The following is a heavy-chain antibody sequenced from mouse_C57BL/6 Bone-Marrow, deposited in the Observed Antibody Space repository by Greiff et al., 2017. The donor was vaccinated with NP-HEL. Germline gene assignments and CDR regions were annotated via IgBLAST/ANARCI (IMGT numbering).Heavy chain of an antibody. J-gene: IGHJ1*03. D-gene: IGHD2-3*01. CDR3: ARRGAYDGYPHWYFDV. V-gene: IGHV5-12*01. CDR1: GFTFSDYY. Sequence: DVMLVESGGGLVQPGGSLKLSCAASGFTFSDYYMYWVRQTPEKRLEWVAYISNGGGSTYYPDTVKGRFTISRDNAKNTLYLQMSRLKSEDTAMYYCARRGAYDGYPHWYFDVWGTGTTVTVSS. CDR2: ISNGGGST.